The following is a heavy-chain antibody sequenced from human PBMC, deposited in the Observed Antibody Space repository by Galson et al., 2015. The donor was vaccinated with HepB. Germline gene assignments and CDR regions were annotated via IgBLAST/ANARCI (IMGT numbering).Heavy chain of an antibody. D-gene: IGHD1-26*01. CDR2: ISYDGSNK. J-gene: IGHJ4*02. CDR1: GFTFSSYA. V-gene: IGHV3-30-3*01. CDR3: ARNSLRTSGSLDY. Sequence: SLRLSCAASGFTFSSYAMHWVRQAPGKGLEWVAVISYDGSNKYYADSVKGRFTISRDNSKNTLYLQMNSLRAEDTAVYYCARNSLRTSGSLDYWGQGTLVTVSS.